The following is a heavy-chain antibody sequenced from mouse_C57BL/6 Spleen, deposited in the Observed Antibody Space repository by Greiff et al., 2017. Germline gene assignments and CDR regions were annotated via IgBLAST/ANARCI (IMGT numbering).Heavy chain of an antibody. D-gene: IGHD2-5*01. Sequence: VQLQQPGAELVRPGSSVKLSCKASGYTFTSYWMHWVKQRPIQGLEWIGNIDPSDSETHYNQKFKDKATLTVDKSSSTAYMQLSSLTSEDSAVYYCARGGYSNYVAWFADWGTGTLVTVSA. CDR2: IDPSDSET. J-gene: IGHJ3*01. CDR1: GYTFTSYW. CDR3: ARGGYSNYVAWFAD. V-gene: IGHV1-52*01.